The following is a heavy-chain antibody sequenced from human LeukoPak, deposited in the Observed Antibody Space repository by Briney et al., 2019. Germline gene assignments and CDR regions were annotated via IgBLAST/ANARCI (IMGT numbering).Heavy chain of an antibody. CDR3: AKWRRSSPIGGMDV. D-gene: IGHD5-24*01. CDR2: ISDTGDYT. V-gene: IGHV3-23*01. Sequence: GGSLRPSCTASGLTFSSYAMNWVRQAPGKGLEGVSSISDTGDYTDHADSVKGRFTISRDNSKNTLYLLMNSLRAEDTAVYYCAKWRRSSPIGGMDVWGQGTTVTVSS. J-gene: IGHJ6*02. CDR1: GLTFSSYA.